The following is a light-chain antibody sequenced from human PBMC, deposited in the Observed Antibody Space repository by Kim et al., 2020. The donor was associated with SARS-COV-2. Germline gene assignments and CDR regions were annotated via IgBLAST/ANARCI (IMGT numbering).Light chain of an antibody. Sequence: PGEPATPSCRASQRVGSNYLAWYQQKPGQAPRLLIYGASSRATGIPDRFSGSGSGTDFTLTITRLEPEDFAVYYCQQYSSSPATFGQGTKVDIK. CDR2: GAS. CDR3: QQYSSSPAT. CDR1: QRVGSNY. J-gene: IGKJ1*01. V-gene: IGKV3-20*01.